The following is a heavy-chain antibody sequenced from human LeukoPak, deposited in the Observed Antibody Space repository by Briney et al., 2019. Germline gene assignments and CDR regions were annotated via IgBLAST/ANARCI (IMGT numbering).Heavy chain of an antibody. CDR2: ISYDGSNK. V-gene: IGHV3-30-3*01. D-gene: IGHD3-10*01. J-gene: IGHJ4*02. Sequence: PGGSLRLSCAASGFTFSSYAMHWVRQAPGKGLEWVAVISYDGSNKYYADSVKGRFTISRDNSKNTLYRQMNSLRAEDTAVYYCARAPSSYYYDSYYFDYWGQGTLVTVSS. CDR1: GFTFSSYA. CDR3: ARAPSSYYYDSYYFDY.